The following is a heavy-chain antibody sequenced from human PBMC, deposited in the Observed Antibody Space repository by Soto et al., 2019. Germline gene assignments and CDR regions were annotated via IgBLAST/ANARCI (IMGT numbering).Heavy chain of an antibody. CDR3: ARGRRVSSWRVEYYDGMDV. D-gene: IGHD6-13*01. CDR1: GGSISSYY. Sequence: SETLTLTCTVSGGSISSYYWSWIRQPPGKGLEWIGYIYYSGSTNYNPSLKSRVTISVDTSKNQFSLKLSSVTAADTAVYYCARGRRVSSWRVEYYDGMDVWGQGTTV. CDR2: IYYSGST. V-gene: IGHV4-59*01. J-gene: IGHJ6*02.